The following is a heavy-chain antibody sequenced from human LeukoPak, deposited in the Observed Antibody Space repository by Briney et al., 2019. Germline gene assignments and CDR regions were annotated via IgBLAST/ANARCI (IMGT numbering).Heavy chain of an antibody. CDR1: GYPFTSFG. J-gene: IGHJ4*02. CDR2: ISAYNCDT. CDR3: ARAPPGLNYGPGDY. Sequence: ASVTVSCKASGYPFTSFGITWVRRAPGQGLEWMGWISAYNCDTRYAQKFQGRVAMTTDTSTSTAYMELRNLRSDDTAVYYCARAPPGLNYGPGDYWGQGTLVTVSS. V-gene: IGHV1-18*04. D-gene: IGHD3-10*01.